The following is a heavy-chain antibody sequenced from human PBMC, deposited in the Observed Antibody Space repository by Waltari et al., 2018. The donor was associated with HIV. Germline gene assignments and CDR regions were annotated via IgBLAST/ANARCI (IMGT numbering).Heavy chain of an antibody. Sequence: QVQLQESGPGLVKPSQTLSLTCTVSGGSISSGSYYWSWIRQPAGQGLEWIGRIYTSGSTNYNPSLKSRVTISVDTSKNQFSLKLSSVTAADTAVYYCARDLYYYDSSGQDWYFDLWGRGTLVTVSS. V-gene: IGHV4-61*02. J-gene: IGHJ2*01. CDR3: ARDLYYYDSSGQDWYFDL. D-gene: IGHD3-22*01. CDR1: GGSISSGSYY. CDR2: IYTSGST.